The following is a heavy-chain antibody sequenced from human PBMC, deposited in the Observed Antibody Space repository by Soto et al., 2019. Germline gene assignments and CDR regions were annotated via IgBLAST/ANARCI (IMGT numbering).Heavy chain of an antibody. V-gene: IGHV3-20*04. CDR3: VRRGGFRGDYAAL. CDR1: GFTFNNYG. Sequence: EEQLVESGGRLIWPGGSLRLSCEASGFTFNNYGMSWVRQAPGKGLEWVSGIHGNGRITAYADSVKGRFTISRDNVDNSLSLQMNSLRLDDTAFYYCVRRGGFRGDYAALWGPGTLVTVSS. D-gene: IGHD4-17*01. CDR2: IHGNGRIT. J-gene: IGHJ4*02.